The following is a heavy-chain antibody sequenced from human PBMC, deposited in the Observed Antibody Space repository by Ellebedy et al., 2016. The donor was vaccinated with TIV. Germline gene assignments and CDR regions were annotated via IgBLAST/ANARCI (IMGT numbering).Heavy chain of an antibody. Sequence: GESLKISCAAFGFAFDTDWMTWVRQVPGKGLEWVANINQDGGDKSYVDSVEGRFTISRDNAKYSLFLQMDSLGAEDTAVYYCARGGASSSRYWRNWGQGALVTVSS. CDR1: GFAFDTDW. CDR2: INQDGGDK. CDR3: ARGGASSSRYWRN. V-gene: IGHV3-7*01. J-gene: IGHJ4*02. D-gene: IGHD6-13*01.